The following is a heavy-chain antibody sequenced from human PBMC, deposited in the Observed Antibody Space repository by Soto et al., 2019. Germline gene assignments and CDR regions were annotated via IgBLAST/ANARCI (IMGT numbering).Heavy chain of an antibody. CDR3: AREGGRYCSGGSCQVSV. V-gene: IGHV4-39*02. CDR2: IYYAGNT. D-gene: IGHD2-15*01. Sequence: SETLSLTCTVSGGSISSSSYYWGWIRQPPGKGLEWIGSIYYAGNTYYTPSLKSRVTISVDTSKNQFSLKLSSVTAADTAVYYCAREGGRYCSGGSCQVSVWGKGALVTVAS. J-gene: IGHJ4*02. CDR1: GGSISSSSYY.